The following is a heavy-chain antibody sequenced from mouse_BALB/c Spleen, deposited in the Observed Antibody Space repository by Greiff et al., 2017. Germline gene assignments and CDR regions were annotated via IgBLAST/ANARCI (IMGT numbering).Heavy chain of an antibody. D-gene: IGHD2-14*01. CDR2: ISYSGST. J-gene: IGHJ4*01. V-gene: IGHV3-2*02. CDR1: GYSITSDYA. CDR3: ARERDDGDYYAMDY. Sequence: EVKLMESGPGLVKPSQSLSLTCTVTGYSITSDYAWNWIRQFPGNKLEWMGYISYSGSTSYNPSLKSRISITRDTSKNQFFLQLNSVTTEDTATYYCARERDDGDYYAMDYWGQGTSVTVSS.